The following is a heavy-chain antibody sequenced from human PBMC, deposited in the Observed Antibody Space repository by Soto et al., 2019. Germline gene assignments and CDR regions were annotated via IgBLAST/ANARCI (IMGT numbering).Heavy chain of an antibody. V-gene: IGHV3-30-3*02. J-gene: IGHJ4*02. D-gene: IGHD4-17*01. CDR3: AKDTVDDYRDYRFAY. CDR1: GFPLSSYA. CDR2: ISYDGSNE. Sequence: PGGSLRLSCPASGFPLSSYAMPWVRQAPGKGLEWVAVISYDGSNEYYAASVKGRFTISRNNSKNTLDLQMNSLRAEDTAVYFCAKDTVDDYRDYRFAYWGQGTPVTGSS.